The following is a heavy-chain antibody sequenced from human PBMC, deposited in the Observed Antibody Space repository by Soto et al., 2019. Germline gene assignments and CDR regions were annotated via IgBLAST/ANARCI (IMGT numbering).Heavy chain of an antibody. CDR2: ISYDGSNK. J-gene: IGHJ4*02. D-gene: IGHD2-15*01. CDR3: AKDTTTVVAYFDY. CDR1: GFTFSSYG. V-gene: IGHV3-30*18. Sequence: GGSLRLSCAASGFTFSSYGMHLVRQAPGKGLEWVAVISYDGSNKYYADSVKGRFTISRDNSKNTLYLQMNSLRAEDTAVYYCAKDTTTVVAYFDYWGQGTLVTVSS.